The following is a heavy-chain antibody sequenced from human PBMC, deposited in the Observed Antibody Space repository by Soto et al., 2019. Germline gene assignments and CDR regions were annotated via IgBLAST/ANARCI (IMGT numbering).Heavy chain of an antibody. J-gene: IGHJ5*02. CDR2: MYNSGST. V-gene: IGHV4-59*01. Sequence: ETLSLTCTVSGGSISSYYWTWIRQPPGKGLEWIGFMYNSGSTHYNPSLKSRVTISLDTSKNQFSLNLRSDDTAVYYCAGDPDSHYNDSHAYSYPWGQGTLVTVSS. CDR3: AGDPDSHYNDSHAYSYP. CDR1: GGSISSYY. D-gene: IGHD3-22*01.